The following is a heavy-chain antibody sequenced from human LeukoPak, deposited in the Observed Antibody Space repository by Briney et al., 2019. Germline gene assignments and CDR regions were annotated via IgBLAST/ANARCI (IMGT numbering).Heavy chain of an antibody. CDR1: GFPFSSYA. J-gene: IGHJ4*02. Sequence: GGSLRLSCAVSGFPFSSYAMSWVRQAPGKGLEWVSAIIGSGDTTYYADSVKGRLTISRDNSKNTVYLQMNSLKVEDTAIYFCTKEVSYDYVWGSYRPYWGQGTLVTVSS. D-gene: IGHD3-16*02. CDR3: TKEVSYDYVWGSYRPY. CDR2: IIGSGDTT. V-gene: IGHV3-23*01.